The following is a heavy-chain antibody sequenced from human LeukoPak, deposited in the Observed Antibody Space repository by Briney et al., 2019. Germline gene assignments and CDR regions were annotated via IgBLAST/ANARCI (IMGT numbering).Heavy chain of an antibody. CDR2: IIPIFGTA. CDR3: AAGVPAASKYYYYYYMDV. CDR1: GGTFNSYA. V-gene: IGHV1-69*13. Sequence: ASVKVSCKASGGTFNSYAISWVRQAPGQGLEWMGGIIPIFGTANYAQKFQGRVTITADESTSTAYMELSSLRSEDTAVYYCAAGVPAASKYYYYYYMDVWGKGTTVTVS. D-gene: IGHD2-2*01. J-gene: IGHJ6*03.